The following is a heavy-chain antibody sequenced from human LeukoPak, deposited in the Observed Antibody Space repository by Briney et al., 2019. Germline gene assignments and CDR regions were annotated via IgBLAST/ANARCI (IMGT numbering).Heavy chain of an antibody. J-gene: IGHJ6*03. V-gene: IGHV1-18*01. CDR1: GYTFTSYG. CDR2: ISAYNGNT. D-gene: IGHD5-18*01. Sequence: ASVKVSCKASGYTFTSYGISWVRRAPGQGLEWMGWISAYNGNTNYAQKFQGRVTITADKSTSTAYMELSSLRSEDTAVYYCARGPEAEIVDTAMVTYYYYYMDVWGKGTTVTVSS. CDR3: ARGPEAEIVDTAMVTYYYYYMDV.